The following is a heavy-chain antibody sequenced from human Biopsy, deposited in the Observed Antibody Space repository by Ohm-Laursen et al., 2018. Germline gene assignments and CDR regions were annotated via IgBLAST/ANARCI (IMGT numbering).Heavy chain of an antibody. CDR3: TRGGYYYDSLAYYYWFDP. D-gene: IGHD3-22*01. V-gene: IGHV1-69*06. CDR2: NIPILGTG. J-gene: IGHJ5*02. CDR1: GGTFSNYG. Sequence: SVKVSCNAPGGTFSNYGVNWVRQAPGQGLEWLGGNIPILGTGNYAQKFQDRVTVAADTSTSTATMELRSLRSDDTAVYYCTRGGYYYDSLAYYYWFDPWGQGTLVTVSS.